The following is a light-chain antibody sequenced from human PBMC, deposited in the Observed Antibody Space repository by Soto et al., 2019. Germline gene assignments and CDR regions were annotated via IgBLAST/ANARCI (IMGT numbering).Light chain of an antibody. CDR2: AAS. CDR3: QQSFSTPPT. V-gene: IGKV1-8*01. Sequence: AIRMTQSPSSLSASTGDRVTITCRASQGISSYLAWYQQKPGKAPKLLIYAASTLQSGVPSRFSGSGSGTDFTLTISCLQSEDFATYYCQQSFSTPPTFGRGTKVEIK. J-gene: IGKJ4*02. CDR1: QGISSY.